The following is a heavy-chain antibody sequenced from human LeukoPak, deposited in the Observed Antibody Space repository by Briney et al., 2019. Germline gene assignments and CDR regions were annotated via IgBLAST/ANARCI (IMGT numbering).Heavy chain of an antibody. CDR3: ARPLYYYGSGTEWFDP. Sequence: GGSLRLSCAASGFIFGDYAMHWVRQTPGKGLEWASGISWNSGSIGYADSVKGRFTISRDNVKNSLYLQMNSLRAEDTAVYYCARPLYYYGSGTEWFDPWGQGTLVTVSS. CDR2: ISWNSGSI. D-gene: IGHD3-10*01. J-gene: IGHJ5*02. V-gene: IGHV3-9*01. CDR1: GFIFGDYA.